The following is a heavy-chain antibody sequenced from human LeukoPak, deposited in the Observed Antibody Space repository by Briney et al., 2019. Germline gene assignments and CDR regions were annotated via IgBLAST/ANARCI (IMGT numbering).Heavy chain of an antibody. D-gene: IGHD3-10*01. CDR3: ARAPTYYYGSGSHYFDY. CDR2: IYYSGGT. CDR1: GGSISSYY. Sequence: SETLSLTCTVSGGSISSYYWSWIRQPPGKGLEWIGYIYYSGGTNYNPSLKSRVTISVDTSKNQFSLKLSSVTAADTAVYYCARAPTYYYGSGSHYFDYWGQGTLVTVSS. J-gene: IGHJ4*02. V-gene: IGHV4-59*08.